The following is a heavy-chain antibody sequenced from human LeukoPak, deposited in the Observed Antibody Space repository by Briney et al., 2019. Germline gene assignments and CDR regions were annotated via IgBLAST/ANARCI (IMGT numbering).Heavy chain of an antibody. CDR2: MRQDGSDM. CDR3: ARGSSSSFS. J-gene: IGHJ5*02. D-gene: IGHD6-6*01. CDR1: GFTSNTAW. V-gene: IGHV3-7*01. Sequence: GGSLRLSCAVSGFTSNTAWLTWVRQAPGKGPEWVADMRQDGSDMYYLDSVKGRFTISRDNAKNSLYLQMNSLRAEDTAVYYCARGSSSSFSWGQGTLVTVSS.